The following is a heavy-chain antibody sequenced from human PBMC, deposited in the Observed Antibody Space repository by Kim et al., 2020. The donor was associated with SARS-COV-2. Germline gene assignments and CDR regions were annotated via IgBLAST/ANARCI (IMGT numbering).Heavy chain of an antibody. D-gene: IGHD3-10*01. J-gene: IGHJ3*02. V-gene: IGHV3-30*04. CDR3: ARVRISRRYYNAFDI. CDR1: GFTFSSYA. Sequence: GGSLRLSCAASGFTFSSYAMHWVRQAPGKGLEWVAVISYDGSNKYYADSVKGRFTISRDNSKNTLYLQMNSLRAEDTAVYYCARVRISRRYYNAFDICGERTLVTVSS. CDR2: ISYDGSNK.